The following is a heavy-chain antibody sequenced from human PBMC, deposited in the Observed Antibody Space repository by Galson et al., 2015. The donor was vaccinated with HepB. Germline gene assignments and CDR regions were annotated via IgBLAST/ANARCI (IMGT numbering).Heavy chain of an antibody. Sequence: ALRLSCAASGFTFSSYWMLWVRQAPGKGLVWVSRINSDGSSTSYADSVKGRFTISRDNAKNTLYLQMNSLRAEDTAVYYCARAGDFLRYYDFWSGWGLWGQGTLVTVSS. CDR2: INSDGSST. D-gene: IGHD3-3*01. V-gene: IGHV3-74*01. CDR3: ARAGDFLRYYDFWSGWGL. J-gene: IGHJ4*02. CDR1: GFTFSSYW.